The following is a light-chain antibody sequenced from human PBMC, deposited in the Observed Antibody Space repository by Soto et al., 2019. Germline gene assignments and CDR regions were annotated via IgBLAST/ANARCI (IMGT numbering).Light chain of an antibody. V-gene: IGLV2-14*01. CDR2: EVS. J-gene: IGLJ2*01. CDR1: SSDVGGYNY. Sequence: QSALTQPASVSGSPGQSITISCTGTSSDVGGYNYVSCYQQHPAKAPKLMIYEVSNRPSGVSNRFSGSESDDTASLTISGHQAEDEADYYCSSYTSTSTVSVVFGGGTKLTVL. CDR3: SSYTSTSTVSVV.